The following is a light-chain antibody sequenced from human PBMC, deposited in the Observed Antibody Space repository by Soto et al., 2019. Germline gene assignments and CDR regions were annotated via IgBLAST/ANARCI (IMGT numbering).Light chain of an antibody. CDR1: QRVSSSY. CDR3: QQYGSSLQAT. Sequence: IVLTQSPGTLSLSPGERATLSCRSSQRVSSSYLAWYQPKPGQSPRLLISGASSRATGIPDRFSGSGSGTAFTLTISRLEPEDFAVYYCQQYGSSLQATLGQGTQLEIK. CDR2: GAS. V-gene: IGKV3-20*01. J-gene: IGKJ2*01.